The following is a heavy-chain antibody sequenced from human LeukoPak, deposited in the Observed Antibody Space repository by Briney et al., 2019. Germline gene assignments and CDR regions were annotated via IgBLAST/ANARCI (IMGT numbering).Heavy chain of an antibody. CDR3: ARGYSYGEGVDY. V-gene: IGHV3-53*01. CDR2: IYSGGNT. D-gene: IGHD5-18*01. CDR1: GFPFSSYA. Sequence: GGSLRLSCAASGFPFSSYAMNWVRQAPGKGLEWVSVIYSGGNTDYADSVKGRFTISRDNSKNTLYLQMNSLRAEDTAVYYCARGYSYGEGVDYWGQGTLVTVSS. J-gene: IGHJ4*02.